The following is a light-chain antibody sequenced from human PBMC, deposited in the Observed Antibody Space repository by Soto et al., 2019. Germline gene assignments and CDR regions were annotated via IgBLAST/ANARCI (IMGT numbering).Light chain of an antibody. CDR3: CSFAGSPWV. CDR2: QVT. CDR1: GSDVGSYNL. V-gene: IGLV2-23*02. Sequence: QSVLTQPVSVSGSPGQSITISCSGTGSDVGSYNLVSWYKHHPGKAPKLIIYQVTKRPSGVSNRFSGSKSGNTASLTISGLQSADEADYYCCSFAGSPWVFGGGTKLTVL. J-gene: IGLJ3*02.